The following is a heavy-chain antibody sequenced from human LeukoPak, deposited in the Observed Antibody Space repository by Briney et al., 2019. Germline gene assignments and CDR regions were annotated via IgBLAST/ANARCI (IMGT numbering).Heavy chain of an antibody. CDR3: AREECSIGVCYPSGY. CDR1: GYTFTSYD. D-gene: IGHD2-8*01. Sequence: ASVKVSCKASGYTFTSYDINWVRQATGQGLEWMGWMNPNSGNTGYAQKFQGRVTMTRNTSISTAYMELKSLRSDDTAVYYCAREECSIGVCYPSGYWGQGTLVTVSS. J-gene: IGHJ4*02. CDR2: MNPNSGNT. V-gene: IGHV1-8*01.